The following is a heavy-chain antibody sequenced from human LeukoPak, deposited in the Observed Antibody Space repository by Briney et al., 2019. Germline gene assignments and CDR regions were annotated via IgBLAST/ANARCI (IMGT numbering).Heavy chain of an antibody. J-gene: IGHJ6*02. CDR2: ISGSGGST. CDR3: AKGLVIISYYYYGMDV. CDR1: GFTFSSYA. V-gene: IGHV3-23*01. D-gene: IGHD3-9*01. Sequence: GGSLRLSCAASGFTFSSYAMSWVHQAPGKGLEWVSAISGSGGSTYYADSVKGRFTISRDNSKNTLYLQMNSLRAEDTAVYYCAKGLVIISYYYYGMDVWGQGTTVTVSS.